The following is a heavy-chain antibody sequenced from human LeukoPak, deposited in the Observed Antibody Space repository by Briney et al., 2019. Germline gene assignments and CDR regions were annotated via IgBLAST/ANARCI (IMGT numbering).Heavy chain of an antibody. CDR2: IKEDGSEK. CDR3: ARDQRASPAPADH. Sequence: PGGSLRLSCAASGFTFIGSWMTWVRQAPGKGLEWVANIKEDGSEKFYVDSVKGRFTISIDNAKNSLYLQMNSLRAEDTAVYYCARDQRASPAPADHWRQGTLVTVSP. V-gene: IGHV3-7*01. CDR1: GFTFIGSW. J-gene: IGHJ4*02.